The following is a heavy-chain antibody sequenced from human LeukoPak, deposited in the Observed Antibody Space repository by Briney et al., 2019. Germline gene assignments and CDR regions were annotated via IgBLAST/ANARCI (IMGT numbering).Heavy chain of an antibody. V-gene: IGHV4-34*01. Sequence: SETLSLTCAVYGGSFSGYYWSWIRQPPGKGLEWIGEINHSGSTNYNPSLKSRVTISGDTSKNQFSLKLSSVTAADTAVYYCARGRQWLGRPFDYWGQGTLVTVSS. J-gene: IGHJ4*02. D-gene: IGHD6-19*01. CDR1: GGSFSGYY. CDR2: INHSGST. CDR3: ARGRQWLGRPFDY.